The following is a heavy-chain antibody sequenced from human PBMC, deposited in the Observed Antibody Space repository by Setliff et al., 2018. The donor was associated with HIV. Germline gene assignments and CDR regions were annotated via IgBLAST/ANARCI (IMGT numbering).Heavy chain of an antibody. V-gene: IGHV3-21*01. CDR3: AREGSSSSWFDP. J-gene: IGHJ5*02. D-gene: IGHD6-6*01. Sequence: PGGSLRLSCAASGFTFSTYSMNWVRQAPGKGLEWVSSISSSSSYIYYADSVQGRFTISRDNAKNSLYLQMNSLRAEDTAVYYCAREGSSSSWFDPWGQGTLVTVSS. CDR1: GFTFSTYS. CDR2: ISSSSSYI.